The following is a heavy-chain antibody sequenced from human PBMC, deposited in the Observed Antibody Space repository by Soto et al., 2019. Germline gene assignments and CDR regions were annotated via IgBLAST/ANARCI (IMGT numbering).Heavy chain of an antibody. V-gene: IGHV3-23*01. CDR2: ISGSGGST. CDR3: AKLIGSGSPAEYFDY. CDR1: GFTFSSYA. D-gene: IGHD3-10*01. Sequence: SLRLSCAASGFTFSSYAMSWVRQAPGKGLEWISAISGSGGSTYYADSVKGRFTISRDNSKNTLYLKMNSLRAEDTAVYYCAKLIGSGSPAEYFDYWGQGTLVTVSS. J-gene: IGHJ4*02.